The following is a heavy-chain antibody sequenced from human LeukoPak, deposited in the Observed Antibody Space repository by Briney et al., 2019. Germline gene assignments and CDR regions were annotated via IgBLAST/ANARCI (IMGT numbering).Heavy chain of an antibody. V-gene: IGHV3-21*01. CDR2: ISSSSSYI. J-gene: IGHJ4*02. CDR1: GFIFSTYR. CDR3: ARGAAAGKGY. Sequence: PGGSLRLSCVGSGFIFSTYRMSWVRQAPGKGLEWVSSISSSSSYIYYADSVKGRFTISRDNAKNSLYLQMNSLRAEDTAVYYCARGAAAGKGYWGQGTLVTVSS. D-gene: IGHD6-13*01.